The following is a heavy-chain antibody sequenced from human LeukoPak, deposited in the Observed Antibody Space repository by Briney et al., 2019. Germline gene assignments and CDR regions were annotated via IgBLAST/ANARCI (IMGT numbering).Heavy chain of an antibody. CDR3: ARCGEQQLAFDY. CDR2: IYTSGST. Sequence: SETLSLTCTVSGGSISSGSYYWSWIRQPAGKGLEWIGRIYTSGSTNYNPSLKSRVTISVDTSKNQFSLKLSSVTAADTAVYYCARCGEQQLAFDYWGQGTLVTVSS. D-gene: IGHD6-13*01. V-gene: IGHV4-61*02. J-gene: IGHJ4*02. CDR1: GGSISSGSYY.